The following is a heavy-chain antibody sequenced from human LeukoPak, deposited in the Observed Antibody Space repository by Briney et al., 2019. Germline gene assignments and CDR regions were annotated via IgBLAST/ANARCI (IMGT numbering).Heavy chain of an antibody. D-gene: IGHD2-21*01. Sequence: KNGESLKISCKGSGXSFTSYCISWVRQMPGKGLEWMGRIDPSDSYTNYSPSFQGHVTISADKSISTAYLQWSSLKASDTAMYYCARHSPTLNWFDPWGQGTLVTVSS. V-gene: IGHV5-10-1*01. CDR1: GXSFTSYC. J-gene: IGHJ5*02. CDR3: ARHSPTLNWFDP. CDR2: IDPSDSYT.